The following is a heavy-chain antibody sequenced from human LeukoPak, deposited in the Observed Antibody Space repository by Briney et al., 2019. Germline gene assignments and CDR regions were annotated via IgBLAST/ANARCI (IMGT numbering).Heavy chain of an antibody. Sequence: SETLSLTCTVSGGSISDYYWSWIRQPPGKGLEWIGYIYYSGSTYYNPSLKSRVTISVDTSKNQFSLKLSSVTAADTAVYYCARGGVVGANDYWGQGTLVTVSS. CDR3: ARGGVVGANDY. V-gene: IGHV4-30-4*08. CDR2: IYYSGST. D-gene: IGHD1-26*01. J-gene: IGHJ4*02. CDR1: GGSISDYY.